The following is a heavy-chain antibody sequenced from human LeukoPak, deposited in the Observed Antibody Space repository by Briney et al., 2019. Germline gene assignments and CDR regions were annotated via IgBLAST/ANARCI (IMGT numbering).Heavy chain of an antibody. Sequence: PGGSLRLSCAASGFTVSSNYMSWVRQAPGKGLEWVSVIYSGGSTYYADSVKGRFTISRDNSKNTLYLQMNSLRAEDTAVYYCARALSCSSTSCYLGGYYYGMDVWGQGTTVTVSS. CDR3: ARALSCSSTSCYLGGYYYGMDV. J-gene: IGHJ6*02. D-gene: IGHD2-2*01. CDR1: GFTVSSNY. CDR2: IYSGGST. V-gene: IGHV3-53*01.